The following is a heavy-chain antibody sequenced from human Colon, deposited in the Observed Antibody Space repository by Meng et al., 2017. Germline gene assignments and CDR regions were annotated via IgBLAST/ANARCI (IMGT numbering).Heavy chain of an antibody. CDR2: INKDGSST. J-gene: IGHJ4*02. CDR1: GFTFSDYW. CDR3: AKDLNWNSFDY. Sequence: VGARGGLVQPGGARGLSCAASGFTFSDYWMDWVRQAPGKGLAWVSRINKDGSSTRYADSVKGRFTISRDNAKNTLYLQMNSLRAEDTAVYYCAKDLNWNSFDYWGQGALVTVSS. V-gene: IGHV3-74*01. D-gene: IGHD1-7*01.